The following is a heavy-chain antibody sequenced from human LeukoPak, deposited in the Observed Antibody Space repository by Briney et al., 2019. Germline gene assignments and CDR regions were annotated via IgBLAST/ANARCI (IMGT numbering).Heavy chain of an antibody. J-gene: IGHJ4*02. D-gene: IGHD6-19*01. Sequence: ASVKVSCKASGYTFTSYAMNWVRQAPGQGLEWMGWINTSTGNPTYAQGFTGRFVFSLDTSVSTAYLQISSLKAEDTAVYYCARDGPSIAVAVYYFDYWGQGTLVTVSS. CDR3: ARDGPSIAVAVYYFDY. V-gene: IGHV7-4-1*02. CDR2: INTSTGNP. CDR1: GYTFTSYA.